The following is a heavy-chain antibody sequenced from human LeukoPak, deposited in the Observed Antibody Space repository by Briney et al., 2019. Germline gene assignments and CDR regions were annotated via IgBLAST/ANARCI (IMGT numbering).Heavy chain of an antibody. Sequence: SQTLSLTCTVSGGSISCGDYYWSWLRQPPGKGLKWIGYIFYSGSTYYNPSLKSRVTISVDTSKNQFSLKLSSVTAADTAVYYCARDRTGAGDSSGPNWFDPWGQGTLVTVSS. V-gene: IGHV4-30-4*01. CDR2: IFYSGST. CDR3: ARDRTGAGDSSGPNWFDP. CDR1: GGSISCGDYY. D-gene: IGHD3-22*01. J-gene: IGHJ5*02.